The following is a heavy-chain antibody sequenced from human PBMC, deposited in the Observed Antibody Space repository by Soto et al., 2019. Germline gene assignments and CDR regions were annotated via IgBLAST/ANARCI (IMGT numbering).Heavy chain of an antibody. V-gene: IGHV4-39*07. D-gene: IGHD6-19*01. CDR3: ASGGGSVDS. Sequence: TSETLSLTCTVSGGSISSSSYYWGWIRQPPGKGLEWIGNIYYSGSTYYNPSLKSRVTISVDTSKNQFSLKLTSVTAADTAVYFCASGGGSVDSWGRGILVTVSS. CDR2: IYYSGST. J-gene: IGHJ5*01. CDR1: GGSISSSSYY.